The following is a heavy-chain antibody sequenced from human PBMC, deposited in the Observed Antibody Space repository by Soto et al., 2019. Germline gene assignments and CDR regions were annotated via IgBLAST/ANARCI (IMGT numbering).Heavy chain of an antibody. J-gene: IGHJ4*02. CDR1: VYTFTGYY. CDR3: ARGGVGATTVDY. V-gene: IGHV1-2*04. D-gene: IGHD1-26*01. CDR2: INPNSGGT. Sequence: ASVKVSCKASVYTFTGYYMHWVRQATGQGLEWMGWINPNSGGTNYAQKFQGWVTMTRDTSISTAYMELSRLRSDDTAVYYCARGGVGATTVDYWGQGTLVTVSS.